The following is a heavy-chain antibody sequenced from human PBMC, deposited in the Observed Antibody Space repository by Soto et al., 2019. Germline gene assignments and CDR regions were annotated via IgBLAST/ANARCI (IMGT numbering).Heavy chain of an antibody. J-gene: IGHJ6*02. Sequence: ASVKVSCKASGYTFTSYAMHWVRQAPGQSLEWMGWINAGNGNTKYSQKFQGRVTITRDTSASTAYMELSSLRSEDTAVYYCTRIKNYYGMDVWGQGTTVTVSS. CDR3: TRIKNYYGMDV. D-gene: IGHD3-16*01. CDR2: INAGNGNT. CDR1: GYTFTSYA. V-gene: IGHV1-3*01.